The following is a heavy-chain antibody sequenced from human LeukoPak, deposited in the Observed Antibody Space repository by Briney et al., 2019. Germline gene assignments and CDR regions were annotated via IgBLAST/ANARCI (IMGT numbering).Heavy chain of an antibody. J-gene: IGHJ4*02. D-gene: IGHD3-9*01. CDR2: IYHSGST. V-gene: IGHV4-34*01. CDR1: GGSFSGYY. Sequence: MSSETLSLTCAVHGGSFSGYYWSWIRQPPGKGLEWIGSIYHSGSTYYNPSLKSRVTISVDTSKNQFSLKLSSVTAADTAVYYCARLGHYDILTGYYKSLFDYWGQGTLVTVSS. CDR3: ARLGHYDILTGYYKSLFDY.